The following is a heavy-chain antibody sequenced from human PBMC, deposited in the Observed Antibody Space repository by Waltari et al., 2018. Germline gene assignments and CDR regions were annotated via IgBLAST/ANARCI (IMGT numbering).Heavy chain of an antibody. CDR2: SNPKNGDT. J-gene: IGHJ4*02. CDR1: GYTSTGYA. CDR3: LRDSSGSHFDY. D-gene: IGHD3-22*01. V-gene: IGHV1-2*06. Sequence: LVQSGAEVKKPGASVKVSCKASGYTSTGYAILSVRQAPGQGLEWMGRSNPKNGDTHYAQNCQGRVALTTDTSTNTAFKELQRLGSDDTAVYYCLRDSSGSHFDYWGQGTLVTVSS.